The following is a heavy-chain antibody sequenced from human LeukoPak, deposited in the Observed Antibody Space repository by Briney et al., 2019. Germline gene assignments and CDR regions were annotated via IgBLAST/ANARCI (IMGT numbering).Heavy chain of an antibody. D-gene: IGHD3-22*01. CDR2: ISGSGGST. V-gene: IGHV3-23*01. CDR1: EFTFSSYS. CDR3: ARDLSWDSSGYLDY. Sequence: GGSLRLSCAASEFTFSSYSMSWVRQAPGKGLEWVSAISGSGGSTYYADSVKGRFTISRDNSKNTLYLQMNSLRAEDTAVYYCARDLSWDSSGYLDYWGQGTLVTVSS. J-gene: IGHJ4*02.